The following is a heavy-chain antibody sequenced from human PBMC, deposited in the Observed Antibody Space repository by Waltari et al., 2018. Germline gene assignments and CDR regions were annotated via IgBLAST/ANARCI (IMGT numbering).Heavy chain of an antibody. CDR2: IRHDGTVT. CDR3: ANGPRGGYYMDV. D-gene: IGHD3-10*01. Sequence: QVQLVESGGGVVQPGGSLRLSCAASGFIFSNSVMYRVRQAPGKGLEWVAVIRHDGTVTYYGDSVKGRFTISRDNSKDTLSLQMNSLRAEDTAMYYCANGPRGGYYMDVWGKGTTVTVSS. J-gene: IGHJ6*03. V-gene: IGHV3-30*02. CDR1: GFIFSNSV.